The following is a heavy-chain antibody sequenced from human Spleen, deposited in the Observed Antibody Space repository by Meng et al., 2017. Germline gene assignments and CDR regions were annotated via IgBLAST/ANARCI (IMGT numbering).Heavy chain of an antibody. CDR2: ITSSGGTT. J-gene: IGHJ4*02. D-gene: IGHD6-25*01. CDR1: GFTFSNYV. V-gene: IGHV3-23*01. Sequence: EVQLLESGGCLVQPGGSLRLSCAASGFTFSNYVMSWVRQAPGKGLEWVSGITSSGGTTGHADSVKGRFTISRANSKNTLYLQMNSLRAEDTALYYCARGPVAAYDYWGQGTLVTVSS. CDR3: ARGPVAAYDY.